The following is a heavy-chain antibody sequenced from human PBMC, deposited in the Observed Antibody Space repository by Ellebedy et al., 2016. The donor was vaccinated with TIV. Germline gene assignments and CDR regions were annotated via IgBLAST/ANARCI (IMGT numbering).Heavy chain of an antibody. D-gene: IGHD1-26*01. CDR3: AKAGGGGAPDDY. CDR1: GFMFNTYA. V-gene: IGHV3-30*18. J-gene: IGHJ4*02. Sequence: PGGSLRLSCAASGFMFNTYAMHWVRQAPGKGLEWVAIISYDSGNKFYTDSVKGRFTVPRDNAKNTLYLHLNGLRVEDTAIYYCAKAGGGGAPDDYWGQGTLVTVSS. CDR2: ISYDSGNK.